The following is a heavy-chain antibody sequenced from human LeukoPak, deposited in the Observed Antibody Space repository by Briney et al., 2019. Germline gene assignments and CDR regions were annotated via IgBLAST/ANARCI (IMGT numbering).Heavy chain of an antibody. J-gene: IGHJ4*02. V-gene: IGHV4-59*01. D-gene: IGHD6-13*01. CDR3: AGDSSFDY. Sequence: SETLSLTCTVSGGSISSYYWRWIRQPPGKGLEWIGYIYYSGSTNYNPSLKSRVTISVDTSKNQFSLKLSSVTAADTAVYYCAGDSSFDYWGQGTLVTVSS. CDR2: IYYSGST. CDR1: GGSISSYY.